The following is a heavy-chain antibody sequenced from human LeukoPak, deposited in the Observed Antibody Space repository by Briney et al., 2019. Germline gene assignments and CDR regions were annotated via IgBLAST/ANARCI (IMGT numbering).Heavy chain of an antibody. CDR3: AREVDSIAAAV. CDR2: IYYSGST. V-gene: IGHV4-30-4*08. CDR1: GGSISSGDYY. D-gene: IGHD6-13*01. Sequence: PSETLSLXCTVSGGSISSGDYYWSWIRQPPGKGLEWIGYIYYSGSTYYNPSLKSRVTISVDTSKNQFSLKLSSVTAADTAVYYCAREVDSIAAAVWGQGTLVTVSS. J-gene: IGHJ4*02.